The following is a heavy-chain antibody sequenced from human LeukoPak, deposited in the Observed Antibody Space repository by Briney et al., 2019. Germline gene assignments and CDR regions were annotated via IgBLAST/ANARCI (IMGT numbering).Heavy chain of an antibody. CDR2: ISGSGGST. Sequence: GGSLRLSCAASGFTFSSYAMSWVRQAPGKGLEWGSAISGSGGSTYYADSVKGRFTISRDNSKNTLYLQMNSLRAEDTAVYYCANPHPAYYGGNSLTGQLDYWGQGTLVTVSS. J-gene: IGHJ4*02. CDR3: ANPHPAYYGGNSLTGQLDY. V-gene: IGHV3-23*01. CDR1: GFTFSSYA. D-gene: IGHD4-23*01.